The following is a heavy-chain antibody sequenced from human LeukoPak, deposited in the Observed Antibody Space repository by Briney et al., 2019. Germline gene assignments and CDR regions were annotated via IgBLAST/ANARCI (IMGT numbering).Heavy chain of an antibody. CDR2: IYYSGST. CDR1: GGSISSSSYY. V-gene: IGHV4-39*01. J-gene: IGHJ4*02. CDR3: ARARDSRRFLEYNFDY. Sequence: SETLSLTCTVSGGSISSSSYYWGWIRQPPGKGLEWIGSIYYSGSTHYNPSLKSRVTISVDTSKNQFSLQLNSATPEDTAVYYCARARDSRRFLEYNFDYWGQGTLVTVSS. D-gene: IGHD3-3*01.